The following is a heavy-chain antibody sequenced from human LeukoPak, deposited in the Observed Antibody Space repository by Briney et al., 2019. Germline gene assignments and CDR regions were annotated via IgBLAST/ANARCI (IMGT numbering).Heavy chain of an antibody. Sequence: GGSLRLSCAASGFTFSSYSMNWVRQAPGKGLEWVSYISSSSTIYYADSVKGRFTISRDNAKNSLYLQMNSLRDEDTAVYYCASGSSGWLIYWGQGTLVTVSS. V-gene: IGHV3-48*02. CDR2: ISSSSTI. CDR3: ASGSSGWLIY. CDR1: GFTFSSYS. J-gene: IGHJ4*02. D-gene: IGHD6-19*01.